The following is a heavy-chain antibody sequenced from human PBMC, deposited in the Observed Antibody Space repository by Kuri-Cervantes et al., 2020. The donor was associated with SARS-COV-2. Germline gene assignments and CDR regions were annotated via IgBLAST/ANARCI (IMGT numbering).Heavy chain of an antibody. CDR1: GYTFTSYD. V-gene: IGHV1-8*01. Sequence: GGSLRLSCKASGYTFTSYDINWVRQATGQGLEWMGWMNPNSGIAGYAQKFQGRVTLTRDTSIGTAYMELSSLRSEDTAVYYCARSPSNGDYDGWFDYWGQGTLVTVSS. CDR3: ARSPSNGDYDGWFDY. D-gene: IGHD4-17*01. CDR2: MNPNSGIA. J-gene: IGHJ4*02.